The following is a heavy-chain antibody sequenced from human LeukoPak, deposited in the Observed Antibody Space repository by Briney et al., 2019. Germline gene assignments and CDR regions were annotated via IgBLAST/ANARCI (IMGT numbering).Heavy chain of an antibody. Sequence: SETLSLTCTVSGGSTRSYYWNWIRQPAGKGLEWIGRIFSDGTTDYNPSLKSRVTMSVDTSKDQFSLKLTFVTAADTAIYFCARDPSHNSGYFDVWGQGTMVTVSS. CDR2: IFSDGTT. CDR3: ARDPSHNSGYFDV. J-gene: IGHJ3*01. V-gene: IGHV4-4*07. D-gene: IGHD3-22*01. CDR1: GGSTRSYY.